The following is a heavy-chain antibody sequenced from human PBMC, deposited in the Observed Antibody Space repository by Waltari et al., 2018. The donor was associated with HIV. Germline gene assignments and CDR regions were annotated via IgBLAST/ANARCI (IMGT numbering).Heavy chain of an antibody. V-gene: IGHV4-39*01. D-gene: IGHD6-6*01. Sequence: QLQLQESGPGLVKPSETLSLTCTVSGGPISRSRYYWGWIRPPPGKGLEWIGSIYYSGSTYYNPSLKSRVTISVDTSKNQFSLKLSSVTAADTAVYYCARARIAARPGWVDYWGQGTLVTVSS. CDR1: GGPISRSRYY. CDR2: IYYSGST. J-gene: IGHJ4*02. CDR3: ARARIAARPGWVDY.